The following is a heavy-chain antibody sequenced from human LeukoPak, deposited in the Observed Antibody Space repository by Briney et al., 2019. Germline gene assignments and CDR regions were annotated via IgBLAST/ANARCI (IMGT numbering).Heavy chain of an antibody. V-gene: IGHV1-18*01. CDR2: ISTYDHDT. D-gene: IGHD2-15*01. J-gene: IGHJ5*02. CDR3: VRDYFCSGGTCDDCFDP. Sequence: ASVKVSCKASGYTFTNYGISWVRQAPGQGLEWMAWISTYDHDTNYAQKFRGRVTMTTDTSTSTAYMELRSLGSDDTAVYYCVRDYFCSGGTCDDCFDPWGQGTLVTVSS. CDR1: GYTFTNYG.